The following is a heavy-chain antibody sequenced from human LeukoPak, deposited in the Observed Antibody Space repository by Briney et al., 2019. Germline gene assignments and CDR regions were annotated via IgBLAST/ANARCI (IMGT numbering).Heavy chain of an antibody. Sequence: GGSLRLSCAASGFTFSNYGFHWVRQTPGKGLEWVAVISYDGSDKYYADSVKGRFTISRDNSKNTLYLQMNSLRAEDTAVYYCAKGYTDFDYWGQGTLVTVSS. D-gene: IGHD3-16*02. CDR2: ISYDGSDK. CDR1: GFTFSNYG. J-gene: IGHJ4*02. V-gene: IGHV3-30*18. CDR3: AKGYTDFDY.